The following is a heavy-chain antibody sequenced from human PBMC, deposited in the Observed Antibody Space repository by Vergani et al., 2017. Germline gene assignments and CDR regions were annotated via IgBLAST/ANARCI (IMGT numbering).Heavy chain of an antibody. V-gene: IGHV3-21*02. CDR1: GGSISGVSYY. Sequence: VQLQESGPGLVKPSQSLSLTCTVSGGSISGVSYYLSWVRQAPGKGLEWVSSISSSSSYIYYADSVKGRFTISRDNAKNSLYLQMNSLRAEDTAVYYCARGYYDSSGYYTWGQGTLVTVSS. J-gene: IGHJ5*02. D-gene: IGHD3-22*01. CDR2: ISSSSSYI. CDR3: ARGYYDSSGYYT.